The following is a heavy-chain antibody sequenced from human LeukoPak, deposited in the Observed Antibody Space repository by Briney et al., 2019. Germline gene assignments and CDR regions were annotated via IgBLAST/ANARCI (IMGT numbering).Heavy chain of an antibody. Sequence: ASVKVSCKASGYTFTSYGISWVRQAPGQGLEWMGWISAYNGNTNYAQKLQGRVTMTTDTSTSTAYMELRSLRSDDTAVYYCARDGRPGRDAALGYYYYYGMDVWGQGTTVTVSS. CDR3: ARDGRPGRDAALGYYYYYGMDV. V-gene: IGHV1-18*01. J-gene: IGHJ6*02. CDR1: GYTFTSYG. D-gene: IGHD3-10*01. CDR2: ISAYNGNT.